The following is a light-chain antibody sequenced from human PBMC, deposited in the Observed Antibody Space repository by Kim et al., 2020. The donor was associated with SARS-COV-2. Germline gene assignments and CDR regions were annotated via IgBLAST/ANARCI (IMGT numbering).Light chain of an antibody. V-gene: IGKV3-20*01. Sequence: EIVLTQSPGTLSLSPGERATLSCRASQSVSSSYLAWYQQKPGQAPRLLIYGASSRATGIPDRFSGSGSGTDFTGTDFTLTISRLEPEDFALYSCQQYASSPRTFGQGTKVDIK. CDR3: QQYASSPRT. J-gene: IGKJ1*01. CDR2: GAS. CDR1: QSVSSSY.